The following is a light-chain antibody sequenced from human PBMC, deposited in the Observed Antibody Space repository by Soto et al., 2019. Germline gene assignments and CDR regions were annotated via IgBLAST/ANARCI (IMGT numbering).Light chain of an antibody. V-gene: IGLV2-14*03. CDR3: TSFTISNTLPYV. CDR2: DVS. Sequence: QSVLTQPASVSGSPGQSITISCTGSTTDVGSYNYVSWYQQHPGKAPKLTIYDVSYRPSGVSNRFSGSKSGNTASLTISGLQAEDEADYYCTSFTISNTLPYVFGTGTKLTVL. J-gene: IGLJ1*01. CDR1: TTDVGSYNY.